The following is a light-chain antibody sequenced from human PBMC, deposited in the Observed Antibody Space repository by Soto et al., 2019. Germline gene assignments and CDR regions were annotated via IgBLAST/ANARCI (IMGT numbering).Light chain of an antibody. CDR1: SSDIGAYNV. CDR2: EAT. CDR3: SSYAGSSTYV. J-gene: IGLJ1*01. V-gene: IGLV2-23*01. Sequence: QSALTQPASVSGSPGQSITISCTGTSSDIGAYNVVSWYQQHPGKAPKVMIYEATKRPSGVSNRFSGSKSGNTASLTISGLQAEDEADYYRSSYAGSSTYVFGTVTKVTVL.